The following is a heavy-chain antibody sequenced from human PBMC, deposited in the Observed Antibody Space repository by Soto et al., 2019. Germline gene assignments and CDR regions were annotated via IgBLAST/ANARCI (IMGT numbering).Heavy chain of an antibody. CDR1: GFTFSYYW. J-gene: IGHJ3*01. CDR2: IHSDGSST. CDR3: ARGDRGAFDL. Sequence: EVQLVESEGGLVQPGGSLRLSCAASGFTFSYYWMHWVRQAPGQGLVWVSRIHSDGSSTTYADSVKGRFTISRDNAKNPLYLQMNSLRAADTAVYYCARGDRGAFDLWGQGTMVTVSS. V-gene: IGHV3-74*01. D-gene: IGHD2-21*02.